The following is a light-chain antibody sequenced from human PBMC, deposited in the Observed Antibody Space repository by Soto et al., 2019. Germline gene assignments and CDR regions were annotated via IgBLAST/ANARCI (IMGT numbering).Light chain of an antibody. Sequence: DIQLTQSPSFLSASVGDRVTITCRASQGSSSYLAWYQQNPGKAPKILIYAASTLQSGFPSMFSGSGSGTAFTLTISRLQPEDFATYYCQPLNSYPRTFGTWTNVDIK. CDR1: QGSSSY. CDR2: AAS. CDR3: QPLNSYPRT. J-gene: IGKJ3*01. V-gene: IGKV1-9*01.